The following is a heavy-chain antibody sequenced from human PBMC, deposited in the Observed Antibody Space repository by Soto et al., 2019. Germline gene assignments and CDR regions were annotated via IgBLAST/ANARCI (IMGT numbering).Heavy chain of an antibody. V-gene: IGHV3-23*01. D-gene: IGHD6-19*01. CDR1: GFTFSSYA. CDR2: ISGSGGST. Sequence: SGGSLRLSCAASGFTFSSYAMSWVRQAPGKGLEWVSAISGSGGSTYYADSVKGRFTISRDNSKNTLYLQMNSLRAEDTAVYYCAKFKPGIAVAGAPYYYYGMDVWGQGTTVTVSS. CDR3: AKFKPGIAVAGAPYYYYGMDV. J-gene: IGHJ6*02.